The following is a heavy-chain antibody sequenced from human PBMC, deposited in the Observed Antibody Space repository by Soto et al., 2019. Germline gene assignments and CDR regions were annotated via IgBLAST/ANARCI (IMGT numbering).Heavy chain of an antibody. V-gene: IGHV3-23*01. CDR1: GFTFSSYA. J-gene: IGHJ4*02. Sequence: PGGSLRLSCAASGFTFSSYAMSWVLQAPGKGLEWVSAISGSGGSTYYADSVKGRFTISRDNSKNTLYLQMNSLRAEDTAVYYCAKGVDDFWSGYYNYWGQGTLVTVSS. D-gene: IGHD3-3*01. CDR3: AKGVDDFWSGYYNY. CDR2: ISGSGGST.